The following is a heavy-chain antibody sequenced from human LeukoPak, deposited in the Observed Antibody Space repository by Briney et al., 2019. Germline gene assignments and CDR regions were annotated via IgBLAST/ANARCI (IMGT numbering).Heavy chain of an antibody. CDR3: ASGYSSGWYFPPFDY. CDR1: GGSISSYY. J-gene: IGHJ4*02. V-gene: IGHV4-59*01. Sequence: PSETLSLTCTVSGGSISSYYWSWIRQPPGKGLEWIGYIYCSGSTNYNPSLKSRVTISVDTSKNQFSLKLSSVTAADTAVYYCASGYSSGWYFPPFDYWGQGTLVTVSS. D-gene: IGHD6-19*01. CDR2: IYCSGST.